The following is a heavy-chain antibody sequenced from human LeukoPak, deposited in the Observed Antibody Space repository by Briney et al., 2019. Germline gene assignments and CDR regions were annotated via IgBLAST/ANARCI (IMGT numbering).Heavy chain of an antibody. CDR2: IYRDGTT. CDR3: ARGGGAYCGGDCRRTFDY. J-gene: IGHJ4*02. V-gene: IGHV3-53*01. Sequence: PGGSLRLSCAPSGLTVSTDYMSWVRQAPEKGLEWVSVIYRDGTTYYADSVKGRFTISRDSSQNTLYLQMNSLRADDTAVYYCARGGGAYCGGDCRRTFDYWGQGTLVTVSS. D-gene: IGHD2-21*02. CDR1: GLTVSTDY.